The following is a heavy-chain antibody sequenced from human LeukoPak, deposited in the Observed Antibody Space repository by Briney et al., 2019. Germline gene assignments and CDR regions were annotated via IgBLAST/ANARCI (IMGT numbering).Heavy chain of an antibody. Sequence: SETLSLTCTVSGGSISSGSYYWSWIRQPAGKGLEWIGRIYTSGSTYYNPSLKSRVTISVDTSKNQFSLKLSSVTAADTAVYYCARVYNWNSSGLGAPRDWGRGTLVTVSS. CDR1: GGSISSGSYY. CDR2: IYTSGST. V-gene: IGHV4-61*02. J-gene: IGHJ4*02. D-gene: IGHD1-7*01. CDR3: ARVYNWNSSGLGAPRD.